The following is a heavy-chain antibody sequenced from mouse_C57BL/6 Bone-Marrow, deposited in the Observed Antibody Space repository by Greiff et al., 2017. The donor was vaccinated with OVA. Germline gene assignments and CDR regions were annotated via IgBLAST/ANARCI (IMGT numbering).Heavy chain of an antibody. CDR1: GFSLSTSGMG. V-gene: IGHV8-12*01. Sequence: QVTLKESGPGILQSSQTLSLTCSFSGFSLSTSGMGVSWIRQPSGKGLEWLAHIYWDDDKRYNPSLKSRLTISKDTSRNQVFLKITSVDTADTATYYCARNLLWSYYYAMDYWGQGTSVTVSS. J-gene: IGHJ4*01. CDR2: IYWDDDK. CDR3: ARNLLWSYYYAMDY. D-gene: IGHD2-1*01.